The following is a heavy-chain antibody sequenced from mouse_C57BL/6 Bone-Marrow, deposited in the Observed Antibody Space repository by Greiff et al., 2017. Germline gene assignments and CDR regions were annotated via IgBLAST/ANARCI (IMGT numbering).Heavy chain of an antibody. D-gene: IGHD1-1*01. CDR2: IHPNSGST. CDR1: GYTFTSYW. V-gene: IGHV1-64*01. Sequence: QVQLQQPGAELVKPGASVKLSCKASGYTFTSYWMHWVKQRPGQGLEWIGMIHPNSGSTNYNEKFKSKATLTVDTSSNTAYLQLSSLTSEDTAVYYCTTPLHYWGQGTTLTVSS. J-gene: IGHJ2*01. CDR3: TTPLHY.